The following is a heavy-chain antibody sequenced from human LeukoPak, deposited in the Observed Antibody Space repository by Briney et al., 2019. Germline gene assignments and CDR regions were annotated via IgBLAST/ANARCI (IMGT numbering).Heavy chain of an antibody. V-gene: IGHV3-30-3*01. CDR1: GFTFNDHA. J-gene: IGHJ1*01. CDR3: ARDVLLVSSAGGYFQH. CDR2: ISYDGNSK. D-gene: IGHD2-2*01. Sequence: PGGSLRLSCVASGFTFNDHALHWVRQAPGKGLEWVAGISYDGNSKDYADSVKGRFTISRDNSKDTLYLQLNSLRAEDTAVYFCARDVLLVSSAGGYFQHWGQGTLVTVPS.